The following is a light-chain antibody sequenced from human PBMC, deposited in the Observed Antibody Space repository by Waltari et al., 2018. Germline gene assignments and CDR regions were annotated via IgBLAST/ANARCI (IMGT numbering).Light chain of an antibody. Sequence: QSALTQPRSVSGSPGQSVTISCTGTSSDVDTYNSVSWYPQHHGKAPTLLVFCVTKRAPGVPDRFPGSKSGKTASLTISGLQAEDEANYYCCSATGTSPHVLFGGGTKLTVL. V-gene: IGLV2-11*01. CDR3: CSATGTSPHVL. CDR1: SSDVDTYNS. CDR2: CVT. J-gene: IGLJ2*01.